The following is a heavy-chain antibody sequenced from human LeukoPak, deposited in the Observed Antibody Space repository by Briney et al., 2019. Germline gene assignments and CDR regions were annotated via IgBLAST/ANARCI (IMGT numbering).Heavy chain of an antibody. V-gene: IGHV3-23*01. D-gene: IGHD3-10*01. CDR1: GFTFSSYA. J-gene: IGHJ5*02. Sequence: GGSLRLSCAASGFTFSSYAISWVRQAPGKGLELVSAISGSGGSTYYADSVKGRFTISRDNSKNTLYLQMNSLRAEDTAVYFCARVATGSYDWFDPWGQGTLVTVSS. CDR2: ISGSGGST. CDR3: ARVATGSYDWFDP.